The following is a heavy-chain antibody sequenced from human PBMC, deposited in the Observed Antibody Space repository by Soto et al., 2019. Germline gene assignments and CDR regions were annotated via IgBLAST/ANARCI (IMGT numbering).Heavy chain of an antibody. CDR2: ISYDGSNK. CDR1: GFTFSSYG. CDR3: AKDCGGASHYGMDV. J-gene: IGHJ6*02. V-gene: IGHV3-30*18. Sequence: QVQLVESGGGVVQPGRSLRLSCAASGFTFSSYGMHWVRQAPGKGLEWVAVISYDGSNKYYADSVKGRFTISRDNSKNTLYRQMNSLRAEDTAVYYCAKDCGGASHYGMDVWGQGTTVTVSS. D-gene: IGHD2-21*01.